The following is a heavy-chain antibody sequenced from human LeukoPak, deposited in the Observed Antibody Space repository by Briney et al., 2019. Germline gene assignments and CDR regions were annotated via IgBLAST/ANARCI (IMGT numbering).Heavy chain of an antibody. J-gene: IGHJ4*02. V-gene: IGHV1-46*03. Sequence: ASVKVSCKASGYTFTSYYMHWVRQAPGQGLEWMGIINPSGDSTSYAQKFQGRVTMTRDMSTSTVYMELSSLRSEDTAVYYCAVLSYDSSGYYYPFDYWGQGTLVTVSS. CDR3: AVLSYDSSGYYYPFDY. D-gene: IGHD3-22*01. CDR1: GYTFTSYY. CDR2: INPSGDST.